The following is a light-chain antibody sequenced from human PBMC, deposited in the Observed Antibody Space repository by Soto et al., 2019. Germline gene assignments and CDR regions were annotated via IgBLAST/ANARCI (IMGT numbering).Light chain of an antibody. CDR3: SSYTSSSILYV. CDR2: DVS. CDR1: SSDVGGYNY. J-gene: IGLJ1*01. V-gene: IGLV2-14*01. Sequence: QSALTQPASVSGSPGQSITISCTGTSSDVGGYNYVSWYQQHPGKAPKLMIYDVSNRPAGLYHRFSGSKSGNTASLTISGLQAEDEADYYCSSYTSSSILYVFGTGTKLTVL.